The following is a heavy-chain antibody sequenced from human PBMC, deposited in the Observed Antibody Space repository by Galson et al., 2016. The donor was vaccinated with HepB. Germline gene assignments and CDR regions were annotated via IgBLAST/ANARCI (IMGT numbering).Heavy chain of an antibody. CDR2: ISVTSTYT. D-gene: IGHD2-21*02. J-gene: IGHJ4*02. V-gene: IGHV3-11*06. Sequence: LRLSCAASGFPFSDYYMSWIRQAPGKGLEWVSYISVTSTYTNYADSVKGRFTVSRDNAKNSLYLQMNTLRAEDTAIYYCARDRGSYCGGDCSDYYFDYWGQGTLVTVSS. CDR3: ARDRGSYCGGDCSDYYFDY. CDR1: GFPFSDYY.